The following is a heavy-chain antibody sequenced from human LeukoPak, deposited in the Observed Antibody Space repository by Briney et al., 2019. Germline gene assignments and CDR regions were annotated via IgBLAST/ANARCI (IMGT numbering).Heavy chain of an antibody. CDR3: ARDWITIFGVVSRARGNWFDP. J-gene: IGHJ5*02. CDR2: ISYDGSNK. D-gene: IGHD3-3*01. Sequence: GGSLRLSCAASGFTFSNYGIHWVRQAPGKGLEWVAVISYDGSNKYYADSVKGRFTISRDNSKNTLYLQMNSLRAEDTAVYYCARDWITIFGVVSRARGNWFDPWGQGTLVTVSS. V-gene: IGHV3-30*03. CDR1: GFTFSNYG.